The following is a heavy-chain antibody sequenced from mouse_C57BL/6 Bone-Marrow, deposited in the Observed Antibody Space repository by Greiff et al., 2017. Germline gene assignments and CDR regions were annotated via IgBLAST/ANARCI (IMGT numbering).Heavy chain of an antibody. CDR2: ISDGGSYT. D-gene: IGHD1-1*01. Sequence: DVMLVESGGGLVKPGGSLKLSCAASGFTFSSYAMSWVRQTPEKRLEWVATISDGGSYTYYPDNVKGRFTISRDNAKNNLYLQMSHLKSEDTAMYYCARDVYYYGYFDYWGQGTTLTVSS. CDR3: ARDVYYYGYFDY. V-gene: IGHV5-4*01. CDR1: GFTFSSYA. J-gene: IGHJ2*01.